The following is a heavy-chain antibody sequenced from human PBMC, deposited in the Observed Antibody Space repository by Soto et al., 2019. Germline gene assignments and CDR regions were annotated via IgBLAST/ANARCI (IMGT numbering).Heavy chain of an antibody. J-gene: IGHJ4*02. CDR2: ISSSSSTR. D-gene: IGHD6-6*01. Sequence: EVHLVESGGGLVQPGGSLRLSCGVSGFTFSSYGMNWVRQAPGKGLEWVSYISSSSSTRDYADSVKGRFTISRDNAKNSLYLQMNSLRDEDTAVYYCARWGASRPDYWGQGTLVTVSS. CDR1: GFTFSSYG. CDR3: ARWGASRPDY. V-gene: IGHV3-48*02.